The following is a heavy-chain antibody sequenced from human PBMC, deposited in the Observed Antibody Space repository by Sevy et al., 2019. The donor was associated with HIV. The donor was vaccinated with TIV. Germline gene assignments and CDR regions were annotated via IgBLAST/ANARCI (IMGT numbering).Heavy chain of an antibody. J-gene: IGHJ4*02. CDR2: ISDSGGST. CDR3: ASLPTPYGGYPYYFDY. V-gene: IGHV3-23*01. Sequence: GGSLRLSCAASGFSFSRYAMKWVRQAPGKGLEWDSSISDSGGSTYYADSVKGRFTISRDNSKNTLHLQMNSLRAEDTAVYYCASLPTPYGGYPYYFDYWGQGTLVTVSS. CDR1: GFSFSRYA. D-gene: IGHD5-12*01.